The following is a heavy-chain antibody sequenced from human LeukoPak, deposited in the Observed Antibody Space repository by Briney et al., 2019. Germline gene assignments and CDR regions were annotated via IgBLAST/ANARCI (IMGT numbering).Heavy chain of an antibody. V-gene: IGHV3-7*01. CDR2: IKQDRGGN. CDR1: GFTISSYW. CDR3: AREDVVGTYHDFWSGYFNGAFDI. Sequence: GGTLRLSCAASGFTISSYWMSWVRQAPARGLEWVVNIKQDRGGNYYMDSVKGRFTISRDNAKNSLYLQMNSLRAEDTAVYYCAREDVVGTYHDFWSGYFNGAFDIWGQGTMVTVSS. D-gene: IGHD3-3*01. J-gene: IGHJ3*02.